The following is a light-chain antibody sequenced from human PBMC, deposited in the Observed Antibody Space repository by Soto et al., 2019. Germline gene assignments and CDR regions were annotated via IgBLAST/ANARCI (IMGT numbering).Light chain of an antibody. J-gene: IGKJ3*01. Sequence: EIVLTQSPGTLSLSPGERATLSCRASQSVSNNYLAWYQQKPGQAPRLLIYGASNRATGIPDRFSGSVSGTDFTLTISRLEPDDIATYYCQQYDNLPFTFGPGTKVDIK. V-gene: IGKV3-20*01. CDR2: GAS. CDR3: QQYDNLPFT. CDR1: QSVSNNY.